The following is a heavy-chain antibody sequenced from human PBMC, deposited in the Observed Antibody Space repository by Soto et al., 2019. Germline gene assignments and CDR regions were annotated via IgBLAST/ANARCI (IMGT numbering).Heavy chain of an antibody. J-gene: IGHJ4*02. Sequence: AETLCLTCTVSGGSFSSSSYYWGWIRQPPGKGLEWIGSIYYSGSTYYNPSLKSRVTISVGTSKNQFSLKLSSVTGADTAVYYCARHVRELLPFDYWGQGTLVTVSS. D-gene: IGHD1-26*01. CDR3: ARHVRELLPFDY. CDR1: GGSFSSSSYY. CDR2: IYYSGST. V-gene: IGHV4-39*01.